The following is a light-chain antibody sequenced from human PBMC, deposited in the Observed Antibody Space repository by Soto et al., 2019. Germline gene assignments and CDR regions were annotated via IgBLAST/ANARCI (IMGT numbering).Light chain of an antibody. J-gene: IGLJ2*01. CDR1: SSDIGSNP. V-gene: IGLV1-44*01. Sequence: QSVLTQPPSASGTPGQRVAISCSGGSSDIGSNPVNWYLHLPGAAPKLLIYRDNQRPSGVPDRFSGSKSGTSASLTISGLQSADEADYFCSAWDGNMYAPVFGGGSQLAVL. CDR3: SAWDGNMYAPV. CDR2: RDN.